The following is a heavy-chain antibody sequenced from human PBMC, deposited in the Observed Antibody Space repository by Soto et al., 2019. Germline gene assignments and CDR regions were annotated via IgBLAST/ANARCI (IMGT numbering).Heavy chain of an antibody. CDR1: GHSLTELS. CDR3: STEIGDGGQNYYYGMEV. V-gene: IGHV1-24*01. Sequence: ASVKVSCKVSGHSLTELSMHWVRQAPGKGLEWMGSFDPEDGERIYAQKFQGRVTLTEDTSTDTAYMELSSLRSEDTAVYYCSTEIGDGGQNYYYGMEVWGQGTSVTVSS. D-gene: IGHD2-21*01. CDR2: FDPEDGER. J-gene: IGHJ6*02.